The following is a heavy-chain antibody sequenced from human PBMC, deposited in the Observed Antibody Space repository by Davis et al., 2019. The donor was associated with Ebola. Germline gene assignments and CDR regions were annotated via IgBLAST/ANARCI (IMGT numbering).Heavy chain of an antibody. CDR1: APSLSSVSCY. V-gene: IGHV4-61*01. Sequence: SQTLSPACILSAPSLSSVSCYCSWLRQPPGKGLEWIGYISYSGSTNYNPSLKSRVTISVDTSKNQFSLKLSSVTAADTAVYYCARDKDIIGAAGSYFDYWGQGNLVTVSS. CDR2: ISYSGST. D-gene: IGHD6-13*01. J-gene: IGHJ4*02. CDR3: ARDKDIIGAAGSYFDY.